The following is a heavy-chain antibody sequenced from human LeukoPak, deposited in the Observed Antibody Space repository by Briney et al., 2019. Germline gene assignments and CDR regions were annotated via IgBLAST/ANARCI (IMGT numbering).Heavy chain of an antibody. CDR2: IYYSGST. CDR3: ASSSSWCEGYYFDY. Sequence: SETLSLTCTVPGGSISSSSYYWGWIRQPPGKGLEWIGSIYYSGSTYYNPSLKSRVTISVDTSKNQFSLKLSSVTAADTAVYYCASSSSWCEGYYFDYWGQGTLVTVSS. J-gene: IGHJ4*02. V-gene: IGHV4-39*01. D-gene: IGHD6-13*01. CDR1: GGSISSSSYY.